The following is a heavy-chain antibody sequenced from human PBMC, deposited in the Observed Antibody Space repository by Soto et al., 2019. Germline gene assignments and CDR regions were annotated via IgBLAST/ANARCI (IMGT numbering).Heavy chain of an antibody. D-gene: IGHD1-26*01. CDR3: ARGWAAQDY. V-gene: IGHV3-7*01. J-gene: IGHJ4*02. CDR2: MGEDGSEI. CDR1: GFTFSGYW. Sequence: EVQLVESGGGLVQPGGSLRLSCAASGFTFSGYWMTWVRQAPGKGLEWVANMGEDGSEIYYVDSVKGRFTISRDNAKTSLYLQMNSLRAEDTAVYYCARGWAAQDYWGQGTLVTVS.